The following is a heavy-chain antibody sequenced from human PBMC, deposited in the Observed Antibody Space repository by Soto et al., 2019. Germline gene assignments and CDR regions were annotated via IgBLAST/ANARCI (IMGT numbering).Heavy chain of an antibody. CDR2: INGNADNS. Sequence: EVQLAESGGGLVLTGGSLRISCAASGFSFVSYWMHWVRQVPGEGLAWVSRINGNADNSDYADSVKGRFTISRDNAMNRLYLQMDSLRADDTGVYYCVRDFRGAVAGSEFDHWGQGTLVTVSS. V-gene: IGHV3-74*01. CDR1: GFSFVSYW. J-gene: IGHJ4*02. D-gene: IGHD6-19*01. CDR3: VRDFRGAVAGSEFDH.